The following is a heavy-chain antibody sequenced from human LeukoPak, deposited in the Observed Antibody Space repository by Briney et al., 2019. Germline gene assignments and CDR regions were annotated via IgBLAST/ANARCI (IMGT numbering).Heavy chain of an antibody. Sequence: GASVKVSCKASGYTFTHYYMHWVRQAPGRGLEWMGIINPSGGSTSYAQKFQGRVTMTRDTSTSTVYMELSSLRSEDTAVYYCARDGIAAENDYWGQGTLVTVSS. CDR3: ARDGIAAENDY. CDR2: INPSGGST. CDR1: GYTFTHYY. V-gene: IGHV1-46*01. J-gene: IGHJ4*02. D-gene: IGHD6-13*01.